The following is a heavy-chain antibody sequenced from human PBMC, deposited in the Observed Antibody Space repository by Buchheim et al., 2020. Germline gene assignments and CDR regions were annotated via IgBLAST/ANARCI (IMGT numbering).Heavy chain of an antibody. Sequence: EVQLVESGGGLVKPGGSLRLSCAASGFTFSSYSMNWVRQAPGKGLEWVSSISSSSSYIYYADSVKGRFTISRENATNSLYPQMNSLRAEDTAVYYCASTGESGLTYDFPFDYWGQGTL. J-gene: IGHJ4*02. CDR2: ISSSSSYI. D-gene: IGHD3-3*01. V-gene: IGHV3-21*01. CDR3: ASTGESGLTYDFPFDY. CDR1: GFTFSSYS.